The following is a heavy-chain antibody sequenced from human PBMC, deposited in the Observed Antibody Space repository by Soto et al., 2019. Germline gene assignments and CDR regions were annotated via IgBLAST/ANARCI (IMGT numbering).Heavy chain of an antibody. Sequence: EVQLVESGGGLVQPGGSLRLSCAASGFTVSSNYMSWVRQAPGKGLEWVSVIYSGGSTYYADSVKGRFTLSRHNSKNTLYLQMNSLRAEDTAVYYCARTAVGWFGYHTYAMDVWGQGTTVTVSS. J-gene: IGHJ6*02. CDR3: ARTAVGWFGYHTYAMDV. CDR2: IYSGGST. CDR1: GFTVSSNY. V-gene: IGHV3-53*04. D-gene: IGHD3-10*01.